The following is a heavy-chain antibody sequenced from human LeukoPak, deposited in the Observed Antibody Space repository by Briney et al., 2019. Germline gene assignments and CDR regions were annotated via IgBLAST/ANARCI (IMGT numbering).Heavy chain of an antibody. J-gene: IGHJ4*02. Sequence: PSETLSLTCTVSYGSVSSGNYFWTWVRQSAGKGLEWIGRTNGRGKTNYNPSLKSRATISVDTSRNQFSLSLNFVTAADTAIYYCARSYYDILLSPSYYWGQGTLVTVSS. V-gene: IGHV4-61*02. CDR3: ARSYYDILLSPSYY. CDR1: YGSVSSGNYF. D-gene: IGHD3-9*01. CDR2: TNGRGKT.